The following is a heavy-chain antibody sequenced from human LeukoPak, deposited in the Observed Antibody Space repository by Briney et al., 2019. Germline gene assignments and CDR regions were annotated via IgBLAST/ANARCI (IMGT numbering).Heavy chain of an antibody. CDR3: ARRGYYYDSSGYYLGGFDY. J-gene: IGHJ4*02. V-gene: IGHV3-21*03. CDR2: ITASSTAI. D-gene: IGHD3-22*01. Sequence: GGSLRLSCAASGFTFNTYTMNWVRQAPGKGLEWVSSITASSTAIYSADSVKGRFTISRDNAKNFLYLQMNSLRAEDTAVYYCARRGYYYDSSGYYLGGFDYWGQGTLVTVSS. CDR1: GFTFNTYT.